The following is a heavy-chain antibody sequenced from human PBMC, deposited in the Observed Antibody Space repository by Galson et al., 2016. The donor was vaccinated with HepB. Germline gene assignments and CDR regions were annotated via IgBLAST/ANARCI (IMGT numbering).Heavy chain of an antibody. CDR2: IYYSGST. Sequence: SETLSLTCTVSGGSITNGAYYWSWLRQPPGKGLEWIGNIYYSGSTYYKPSLKSRVTISVDTSKNQFSLKLSSVTAADTAIYYCARTLKFKDDYSKNYYYYGMDVWGKGTTVTVSS. D-gene: IGHD4-11*01. CDR1: GGSITNGAYY. CDR3: ARTLKFKDDYSKNYYYYGMDV. J-gene: IGHJ6*04. V-gene: IGHV4-39*01.